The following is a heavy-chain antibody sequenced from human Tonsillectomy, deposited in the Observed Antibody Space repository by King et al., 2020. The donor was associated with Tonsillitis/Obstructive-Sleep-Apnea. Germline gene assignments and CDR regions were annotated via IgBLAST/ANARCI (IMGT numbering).Heavy chain of an antibody. CDR2: IYYSGST. CDR3: ATPRNYDFWSGYLYYYYYGMDV. J-gene: IGHJ6*02. Sequence: QLQESGPGLVKPSETLSLTCTVSGGSISSSSYYWGWIRQPPGKGLEWIGSIYYSGSTYYKPSLKSRVTISVDKSKNQFSLKLSSVTAADTAVYYCATPRNYDFWSGYLYYYYYGMDVWGQGTTVTVSS. D-gene: IGHD3-3*01. CDR1: GGSISSSSYY. V-gene: IGHV4-39*01.